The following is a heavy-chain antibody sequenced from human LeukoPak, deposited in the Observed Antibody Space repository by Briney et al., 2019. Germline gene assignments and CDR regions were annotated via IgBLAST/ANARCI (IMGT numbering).Heavy chain of an antibody. D-gene: IGHD6-13*01. CDR3: AKAGYTSSWPLDY. J-gene: IGHJ4*02. Sequence: GGSLRLSCAASGFTFSSDGMSWVRRAPGKGREWVSALSGSGSTTYYADSVKGRFTISRDNSKNTLFLEMNSLRVGDTAVYYCAKAGYTSSWPLDYWGQGTQVTVSS. CDR2: LSGSGSTT. CDR1: GFTFSSDG. V-gene: IGHV3-23*01.